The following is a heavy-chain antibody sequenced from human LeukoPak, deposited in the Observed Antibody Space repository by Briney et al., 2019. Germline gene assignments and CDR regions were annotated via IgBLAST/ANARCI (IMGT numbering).Heavy chain of an antibody. CDR2: IYYSGST. CDR1: GGSISSSSYY. V-gene: IGHV4-39*01. Sequence: PSETLSLTCTVSGGSISSSSYYWGWIRQPPGKGLEWIGSIYYSGSTYYNPSLKSRVTISVDTSKNQFSLKLSSVTAADTAVYYCARGQPYYYDSSGFYYYYMDVWGKGTTVTVSS. D-gene: IGHD3-22*01. CDR3: ARGQPYYYDSSGFYYYYMDV. J-gene: IGHJ6*03.